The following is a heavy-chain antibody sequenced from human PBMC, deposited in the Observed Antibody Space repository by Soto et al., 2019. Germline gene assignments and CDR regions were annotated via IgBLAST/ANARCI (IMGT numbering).Heavy chain of an antibody. CDR2: ISWEGGST. CDR1: GFTFSSYA. D-gene: IGHD6-13*01. Sequence: PGGSLRLSCASSGFTFSSYAMSWARQAPGKGLEWVSAISWEGGSTYYADSVRGRFTISRDNSKNSLYLQMNSLRTEDTALYYCAKDIGYSSSWGGYYYYYYGMDVWGQGTTVTVSS. J-gene: IGHJ6*02. V-gene: IGHV3-43*02. CDR3: AKDIGYSSSWGGYYYYYYGMDV.